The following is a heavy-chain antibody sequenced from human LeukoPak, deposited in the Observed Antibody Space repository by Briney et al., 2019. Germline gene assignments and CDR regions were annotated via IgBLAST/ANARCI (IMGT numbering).Heavy chain of an antibody. D-gene: IGHD6-13*01. CDR3: ALEGYSSNWYWYFDY. J-gene: IGHJ4*02. V-gene: IGHV1-3*01. CDR1: GYTFTSYA. Sequence: GASVKVSCKASGYTFTSYAMHWVRQAPGQRLEWMGWINAGNGSTKYSQKFQGRVTITRDTSASTAYMELSSLRSEDTAVYYCALEGYSSNWYWYFDYWGQGTLVTVSS. CDR2: INAGNGST.